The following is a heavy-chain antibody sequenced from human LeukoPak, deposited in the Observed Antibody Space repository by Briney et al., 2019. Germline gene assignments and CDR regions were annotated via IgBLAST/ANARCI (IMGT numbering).Heavy chain of an antibody. CDR1: GYTFTGYY. Sequence: ASVKVSCKASGYTFTGYYMHWVRQAPGQGLEWMGWINPNSGGTNYAQKFQGRVTMTRDTSISTAYMELSRLRSDDTAMYYCARDLSNWNQDYYYYYMDVWGKGTTVTVSS. CDR3: ARDLSNWNQDYYYYYMDV. V-gene: IGHV1-2*02. CDR2: INPNSGGT. J-gene: IGHJ6*03. D-gene: IGHD1-20*01.